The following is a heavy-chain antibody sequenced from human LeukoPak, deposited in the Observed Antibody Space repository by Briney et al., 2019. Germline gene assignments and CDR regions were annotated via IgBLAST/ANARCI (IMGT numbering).Heavy chain of an antibody. CDR2: ISYDGSYK. Sequence: GGSLRLSCAGSGFTFSSYGTHWGRQAPGKGLEWVAVISYDGSYKYYADSVKGRFTISRDNSKNTLYLQMNSLRAEDTAVYYCAKGAYCGGDCYSEILDYWGQGTLVTVSS. J-gene: IGHJ4*02. CDR3: AKGAYCGGDCYSEILDY. D-gene: IGHD2-21*02. CDR1: GFTFSSYG. V-gene: IGHV3-30*18.